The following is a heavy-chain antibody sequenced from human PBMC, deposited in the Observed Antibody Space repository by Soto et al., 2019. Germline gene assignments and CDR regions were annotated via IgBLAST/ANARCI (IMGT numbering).Heavy chain of an antibody. CDR3: AKRSSGSDFDY. Sequence: EVQLLESGGGLVQPGGSLRLSCVASGFTFSSYAMNWVRRAPGKGLEWVSVISGSGGSTYYADSVKGRFTISRDNSKNTLYLQMNSLRAEDTAIYYCAKRSSGSDFDYWGQGTLVTVSS. D-gene: IGHD3-10*01. J-gene: IGHJ4*02. CDR1: GFTFSSYA. CDR2: ISGSGGST. V-gene: IGHV3-23*01.